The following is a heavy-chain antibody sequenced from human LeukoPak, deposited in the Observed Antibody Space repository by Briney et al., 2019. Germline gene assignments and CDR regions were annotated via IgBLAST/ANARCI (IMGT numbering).Heavy chain of an antibody. D-gene: IGHD2-8*01. CDR3: ARGPVALPNDGLSLFLHL. Sequence: SETLSLTSAVYAASVNTYYCTWIRQSPDKGLEWIGEVKHDGDTNVNPSLRSRVVMSVDASKNQFSLKMTSVTAADTAIYFCARGPVALPNDGLSLFLHLWGQGTLVTVSS. V-gene: IGHV4-34*01. J-gene: IGHJ4*02. CDR1: AASVNTYY. CDR2: VKHDGDT.